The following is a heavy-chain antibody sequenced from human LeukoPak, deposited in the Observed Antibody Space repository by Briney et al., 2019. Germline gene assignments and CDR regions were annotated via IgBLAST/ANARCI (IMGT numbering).Heavy chain of an antibody. D-gene: IGHD5-12*01. J-gene: IGHJ3*02. CDR3: AKDPPSVVANAFHI. Sequence: GGSLRLSCAASGFTFSSSVMTWVRQAPGKGLEWVSTISGSGGTTYYADSVEGRFTISRDNSKNTLYLEMDSLRADDTAVYSCAKDPPSVVANAFHIWGQGTMVTVSS. CDR2: ISGSGGTT. V-gene: IGHV3-23*01. CDR1: GFTFSSSV.